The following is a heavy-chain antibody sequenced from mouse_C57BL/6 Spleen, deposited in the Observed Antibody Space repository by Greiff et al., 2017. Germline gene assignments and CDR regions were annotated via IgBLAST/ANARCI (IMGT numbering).Heavy chain of an antibody. CDR1: GFTFSDYG. CDR2: ISSGSSTI. Sequence: EVQLVESGGGLVKPGGSLKLSCAASGFTFSDYGMHWVRQAPEKGLEWVAYISSGSSTIYYADTVKGRFTISRDNAKNTLLLQMTSLRSEDTAMYYCATYYYGSSYWYFDVWGTGTTVTVSS. J-gene: IGHJ1*03. V-gene: IGHV5-17*01. D-gene: IGHD1-1*01. CDR3: ATYYYGSSYWYFDV.